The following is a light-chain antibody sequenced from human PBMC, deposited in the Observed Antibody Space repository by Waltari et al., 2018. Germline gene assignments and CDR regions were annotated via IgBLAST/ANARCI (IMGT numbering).Light chain of an antibody. Sequence: IQLTQSPSSLSASVGDRVTITCRASQGISSYLAWYQQKPGKAPKLLIYARSTLLNGGPSRFSGSGFGTDFTLTISSLQPEDFATYYCQQVNSYPFTFGPGTTVDIK. CDR1: QGISSY. CDR2: ARS. J-gene: IGKJ3*01. V-gene: IGKV1-9*01. CDR3: QQVNSYPFT.